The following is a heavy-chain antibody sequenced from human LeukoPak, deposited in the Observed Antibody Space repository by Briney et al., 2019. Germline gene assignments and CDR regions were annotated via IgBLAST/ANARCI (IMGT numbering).Heavy chain of an antibody. V-gene: IGHV3-11*01. Sequence: PGGSLRLSCAASGFTFSDYYMSWIRQAPGKGLEWVSYISSSGSTICYADSVKGRFTISRDNAKNSLYLQMNSLRAEDTAVYYCARDRLYYDILTGYTNWFDPWGQGTLVTVSS. J-gene: IGHJ5*02. CDR2: ISSSGSTI. D-gene: IGHD3-9*01. CDR3: ARDRLYYDILTGYTNWFDP. CDR1: GFTFSDYY.